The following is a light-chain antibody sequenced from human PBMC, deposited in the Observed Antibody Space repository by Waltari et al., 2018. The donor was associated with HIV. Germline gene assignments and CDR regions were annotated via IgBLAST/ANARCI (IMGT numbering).Light chain of an antibody. V-gene: IGLV1-40*01. CDR1: SSNIGAGYD. J-gene: IGLJ2*01. Sequence: QSVLTQPPSVSGAPGQRVTISCTGSSSNIGAGYDVHWYQQLPGTAPKLLIYGNCNRPPGVPDRFSCSKSGTSASLAITGLQAEDEADYYCQSYDSSLSGWVFGGGTKLTVL. CDR2: GNC. CDR3: QSYDSSLSGWV.